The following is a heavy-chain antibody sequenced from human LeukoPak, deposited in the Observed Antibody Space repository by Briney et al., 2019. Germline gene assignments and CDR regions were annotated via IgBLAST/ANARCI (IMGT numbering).Heavy chain of an antibody. CDR1: GFTFSDYY. J-gene: IGHJ4*02. Sequence: KPGGSPRLSCAASGFTFSDYYMSWIRQAPGKGLEWVSYISSSDTYTNYADSVKGRFTISRDNAKNSLYLQMNSLRAEDTAVYYCARGPYSSGSSADYWGQGTLVTVSS. D-gene: IGHD6-19*01. CDR3: ARGPYSSGSSADY. V-gene: IGHV3-11*06. CDR2: ISSSDTYT.